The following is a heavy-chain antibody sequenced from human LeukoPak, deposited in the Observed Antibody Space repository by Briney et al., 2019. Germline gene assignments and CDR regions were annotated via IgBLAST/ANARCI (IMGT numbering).Heavy chain of an antibody. CDR3: AREQHVKTPSGSLLVY. CDR1: GCVLSGYA. Sequence: GGALRLSCEASGCVLSGYAMHRGRHAPGKGLEWVAVISYDGSNEYYVDSVKGRFTISRDNSKNTLYLEMNSLRTEDTAVYYCAREQHVKTPSGSLLVYWGQGTLVTVSS. CDR2: ISYDGSNE. V-gene: IGHV3-30-3*01. D-gene: IGHD3-22*01. J-gene: IGHJ4*02.